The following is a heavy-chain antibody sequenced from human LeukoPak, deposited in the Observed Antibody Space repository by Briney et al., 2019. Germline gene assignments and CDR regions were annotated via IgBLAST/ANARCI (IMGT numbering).Heavy chain of an antibody. CDR2: IRYDGSNK. V-gene: IGHV3-30*02. D-gene: IGHD2-2*01. CDR3: AKDYRPYCSSTSCTSMDV. CDR1: GFTFSSYG. Sequence: PGGSLRLSCATSGFTFSSYGMHWVRQAPGKGLERVAFIRYDGSNKYYADSVKGRFTISRDNSKNTLYLQINSLRAEDTAVYYCAKDYRPYCSSTSCTSMDVWGKGTTVTVSS. J-gene: IGHJ6*04.